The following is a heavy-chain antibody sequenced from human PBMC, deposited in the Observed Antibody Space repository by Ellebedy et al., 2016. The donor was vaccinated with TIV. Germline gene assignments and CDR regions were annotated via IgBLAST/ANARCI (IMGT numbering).Heavy chain of an antibody. J-gene: IGHJ4*02. V-gene: IGHV3-53*01. CDR3: ARDMSYGDYDY. D-gene: IGHD4-17*01. Sequence: GESLKISCAASGFPVGRKYMSWVRQAPGKGMEWVSVIYSGCSTYYADSVKGRFTISRDNSKHTLYLQMNSLRAEDTAVYYCARDMSYGDYDYWGQGTLVTVSS. CDR1: GFPVGRKY. CDR2: IYSGCST.